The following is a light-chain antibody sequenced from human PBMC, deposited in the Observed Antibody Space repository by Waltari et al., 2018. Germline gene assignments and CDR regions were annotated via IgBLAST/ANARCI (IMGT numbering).Light chain of an antibody. CDR3: HSRDSSGNPVV. CDR2: GKN. CDR1: SLRSYY. J-gene: IGLJ2*01. Sequence: SSELTQDPAVSVALGQTVRISCHGDSLRSYYSSWYQQKPGQAPILVLFGKNNRPSGIPERISGSNSGNTASLTITGAQAEDEAVYYCHSRDSSGNPVVFGGGTKLTVL. V-gene: IGLV3-19*01.